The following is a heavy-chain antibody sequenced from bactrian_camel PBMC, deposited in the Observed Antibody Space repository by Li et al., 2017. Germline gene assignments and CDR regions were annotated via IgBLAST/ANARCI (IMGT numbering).Heavy chain of an antibody. CDR2: ISAGGGSV. D-gene: IGHD2*01. J-gene: IGHJ4*01. V-gene: IGHV3S31*01. Sequence: DVQLVESGGGSVQSGGSLRLSCAASGFAFSSTDMGWLRQAPGKAREGVAAISAGGGSVLYRDTVQGRFTISRDNKNNTLTLRMRNLKPDDTGMYYCASTKPDHKWVMMLTTSEYNNWGQGTQVTVS. CDR1: GFAFSSTD. CDR3: ASTKPDHKWVMMLTTSEYNN.